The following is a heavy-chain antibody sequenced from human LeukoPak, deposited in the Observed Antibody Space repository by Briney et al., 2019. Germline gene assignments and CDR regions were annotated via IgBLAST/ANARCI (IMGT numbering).Heavy chain of an antibody. CDR2: INHSGST. D-gene: IGHD3-10*01. CDR1: GGSFSGDY. V-gene: IGHV4-34*01. J-gene: IGHJ4*02. CDR3: ARAPRITMVRGVRGYFDY. Sequence: SETLSLTCAVYGGSFSGDYWSWIRQPPGKGLEWIGEINHSGSTNYNPSLKSRVTISVDTSKNQFSLKLSSVTAAEPAVCYCARAPRITMVRGVRGYFDYWGQGTLVTVSS.